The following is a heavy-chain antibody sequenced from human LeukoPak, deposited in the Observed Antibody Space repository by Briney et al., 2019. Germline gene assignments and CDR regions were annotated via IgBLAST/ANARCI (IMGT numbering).Heavy chain of an antibody. CDR2: ISTGSSNI. V-gene: IGHV3-21*01. Sequence: PGGSLRLSCAASGFTFSSYRMNWVRQAPGKGLEWVASISTGSSNICYADSVKGRFTISRDNAKNSLYLQINSLRAEHTAVYYCARTLAYYFDYWGQGTLVTVSS. D-gene: IGHD1-1*01. CDR1: GFTFSSYR. CDR3: ARTLAYYFDY. J-gene: IGHJ4*02.